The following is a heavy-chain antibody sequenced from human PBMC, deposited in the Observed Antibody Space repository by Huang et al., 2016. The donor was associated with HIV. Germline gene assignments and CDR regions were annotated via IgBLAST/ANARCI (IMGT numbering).Heavy chain of an antibody. CDR2: VDPEIGET. CDR3: ATGFDVFFDF. J-gene: IGHJ4*02. Sequence: QVQLVQSRAEVKKPGASVKVSCKVSEYTLTELSLHWVRQPPGKGLEWMGGVDPEIGETIDAQKFQGRVTMTEDTSTETAFMELSGLRPEDTAVYYCATGFDVFFDFWGQGTLVTVSS. CDR1: EYTLTELS. D-gene: IGHD3-9*01. V-gene: IGHV1-24*01.